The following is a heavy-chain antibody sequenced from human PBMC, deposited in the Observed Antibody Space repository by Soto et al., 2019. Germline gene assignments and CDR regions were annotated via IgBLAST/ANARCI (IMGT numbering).Heavy chain of an antibody. V-gene: IGHV1-2*04. CDR2: INPNSGGT. CDR1: GYTFTGYY. CDR3: ARGPNFGVVTEPYHFDY. Sequence: GASVEVSCKASGYTFTGYYMHWVRQAPGQGLEWMGWINPNSGGTNYAQKFQGWVTMTRDTSISTAYMELSRLRSDDTAVYYCARGPNFGVVTEPYHFDYWGQGTLVTVSS. D-gene: IGHD3-3*01. J-gene: IGHJ4*02.